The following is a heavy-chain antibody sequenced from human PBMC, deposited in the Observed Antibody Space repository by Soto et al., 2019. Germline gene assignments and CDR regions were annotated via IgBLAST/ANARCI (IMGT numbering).Heavy chain of an antibody. CDR3: ARLEMSTTPHYYYGMDV. CDR1: GDSVSSNSAS. Sequence: SQTLSLTCAISGDSVSSNSASWNLIRQSPSRGLEWLGRTYYRSKWYNDYAVSVKSRITINPDTSKSQFSLQLNSVTPEDTAVYYCARLEMSTTPHYYYGMDVWGQGTTVTVYS. D-gene: IGHD1-1*01. V-gene: IGHV6-1*01. CDR2: TYYRSKWYN. J-gene: IGHJ6*02.